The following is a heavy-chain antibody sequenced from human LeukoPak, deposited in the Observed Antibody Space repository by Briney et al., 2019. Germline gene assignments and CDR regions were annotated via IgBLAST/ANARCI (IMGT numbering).Heavy chain of an antibody. CDR1: GGTFSSYA. CDR2: IIPIFGTA. J-gene: IGHJ3*02. V-gene: IGHV1-69*05. Sequence: ASVKVSCKASGGTFSSYANSWVRQAPGQGLEWMGRIIPIFGTANYAQKFQGRVTITTDESTSTAYMELSSLRSEDTAVYYCASPRHEWDAFDIWGQGTMVTVSS. D-gene: IGHD3-3*01. CDR3: ASPRHEWDAFDI.